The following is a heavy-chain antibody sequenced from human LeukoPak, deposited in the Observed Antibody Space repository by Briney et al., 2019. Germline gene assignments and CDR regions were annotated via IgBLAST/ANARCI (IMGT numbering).Heavy chain of an antibody. D-gene: IGHD5/OR15-5a*01. CDR1: GGSMNSYY. J-gene: IGHJ6*03. CDR3: ARSTGDYMDV. CDR2: MYYSGST. Sequence: PSETLSLTCTVSGGSMNSYYWSWIRQPPGKGLELIGYMYYSGSTNYVYNPSLKSRITISVGTSKNQFSLKLSSVTAADTAVYYCARSTGDYMDVWGNGTTVTVSS. V-gene: IGHV4-59*01.